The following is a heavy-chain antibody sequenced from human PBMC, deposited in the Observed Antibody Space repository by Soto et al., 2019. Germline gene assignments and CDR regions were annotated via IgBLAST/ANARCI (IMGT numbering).Heavy chain of an antibody. J-gene: IGHJ4*02. CDR2: ISAYNRKT. Sequence: ASVKVSCKASGYTFTNYGITWVRQAPGQGLEWMGWISAYNRKTNYAQKFQDRVTITADKSTRTAYMELSSLRSEDTAVYYCARDAPPEDYGGQG. CDR1: GYTFTNYG. V-gene: IGHV1-18*04. CDR3: ARDAPPEDY.